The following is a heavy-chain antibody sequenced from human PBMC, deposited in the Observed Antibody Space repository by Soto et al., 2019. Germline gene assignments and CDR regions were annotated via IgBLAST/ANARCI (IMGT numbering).Heavy chain of an antibody. J-gene: IGHJ4*02. CDR2: ISYDGSNK. Sequence: QVQLVESGGGVVQPGRSLRLSCAASGFTFSSYAMHWVRQAPGKGLEWVAVISYDGSNKYYADSVKGRFTISRDNSKNTLYLQMNSLRAEDTAVYYCARILVSRLLFIAWDYWGQGTLVTVSS. CDR1: GFTFSSYA. CDR3: ARILVSRLLFIAWDY. V-gene: IGHV3-30-3*01. D-gene: IGHD2-21*02.